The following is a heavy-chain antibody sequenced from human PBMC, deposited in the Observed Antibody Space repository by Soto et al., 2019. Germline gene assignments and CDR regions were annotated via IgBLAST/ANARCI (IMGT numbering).Heavy chain of an antibody. CDR2: INPYNANV. V-gene: IGHV1-18*04. Sequence: QVQLVQSGAEVKKPGASVKVSCKTSGYTFTNNGINWVRQAPGQGLEWMGWINPYNANVNYATKLQGRVTMTTDTSTSTAYMELRSLTSVDTAVYYCARDRVAGIWGDAFDIWGQGTMVTVSS. CDR3: ARDRVAGIWGDAFDI. D-gene: IGHD3-16*01. J-gene: IGHJ3*02. CDR1: GYTFTNNG.